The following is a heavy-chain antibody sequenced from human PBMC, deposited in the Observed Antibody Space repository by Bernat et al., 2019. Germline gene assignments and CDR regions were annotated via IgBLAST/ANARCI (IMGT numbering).Heavy chain of an antibody. CDR1: GFTFTSSA. Sequence: QMQLVQSGPVVKKPGTSVKVSCKASGFTFTSSAMQWVRQARAQRLGWIGWIVVGSGNTNYAQKFPGRVSISRGTSTRPAYMGASRLRSEDTGMYYCAAGNVDTAMEGYYDYGMDVWGQGTTVTVSS. CDR2: IVVGSGNT. D-gene: IGHD5-18*01. J-gene: IGHJ6*02. V-gene: IGHV1-58*02. CDR3: AAGNVDTAMEGYYDYGMDV.